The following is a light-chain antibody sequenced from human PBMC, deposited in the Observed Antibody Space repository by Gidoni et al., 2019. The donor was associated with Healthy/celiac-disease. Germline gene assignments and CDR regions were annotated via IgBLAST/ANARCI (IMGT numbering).Light chain of an antibody. Sequence: QSVLTQPPSASGTPGQRVTISCSRSSSNIGSNTVNWYQQLPGTAPKLLIYSNNQRPSGVPDRFSGSKSGTSASLAISGLQSEDEADYYCAAWDDSLNGPHVVFGGGTKLTVL. CDR2: SNN. V-gene: IGLV1-44*01. J-gene: IGLJ2*01. CDR1: SSNIGSNT. CDR3: AAWDDSLNGPHVV.